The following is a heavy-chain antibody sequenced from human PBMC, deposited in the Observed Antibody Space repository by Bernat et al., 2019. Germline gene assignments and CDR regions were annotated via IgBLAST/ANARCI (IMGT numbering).Heavy chain of an antibody. J-gene: IGHJ6*02. CDR3: ARVPQGDPKIDYGSGSYYRYYYGMDV. D-gene: IGHD3-10*01. CDR2: INHSGST. Sequence: QVQPQQWGAGLLKPSETLSLTCAVYGGSFSGYYWSWIRQPPGKGLEWIGEINHSGSTNYNPSLKSRVTISVDTSKNQFSLKLSSVTAADTAVYYCARVPQGDPKIDYGSGSYYRYYYGMDVWGQGTTVTVSS. CDR1: GGSFSGYY. V-gene: IGHV4-34*01.